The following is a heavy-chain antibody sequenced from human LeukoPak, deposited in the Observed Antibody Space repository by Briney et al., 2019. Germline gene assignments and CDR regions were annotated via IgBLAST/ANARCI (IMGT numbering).Heavy chain of an antibody. CDR3: ARDEAGFDY. Sequence: ASVKVSCKTSGYTFTNFEMHWVRQAPGQGLEWMGIINSNSGSTTYAHNFQGRVTVTRDTSTRTVYMELSGLRPDDTAVYYCARDEAGFDYWGQGTQVTVYS. CDR1: GYTFTNFE. V-gene: IGHV1-46*01. CDR2: INSNSGST. D-gene: IGHD6-19*01. J-gene: IGHJ4*02.